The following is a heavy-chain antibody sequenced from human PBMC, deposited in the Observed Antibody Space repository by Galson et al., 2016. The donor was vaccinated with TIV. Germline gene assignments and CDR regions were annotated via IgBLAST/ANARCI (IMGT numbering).Heavy chain of an antibody. V-gene: IGHV3-33*06. CDR1: GFTFNNYG. CDR3: AKDRLWAELREPFDL. CDR2: IWYDGTNE. Sequence: SLRLSCAASGFTFNNYGMHWVRQTPGKGLEWVALIWYDGTNEYYADSVKGRFTISRENSKNTVYLQMDSLRAEDTAVYFCAKDRLWAELREPFDLWGHGTLVTVSS. D-gene: IGHD3-16*01. J-gene: IGHJ4*01.